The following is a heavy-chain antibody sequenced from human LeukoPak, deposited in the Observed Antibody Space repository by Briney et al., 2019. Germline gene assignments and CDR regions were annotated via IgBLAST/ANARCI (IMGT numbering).Heavy chain of an antibody. CDR1: GGTFNNSA. CDR3: ARDVHGDYGSGWFDP. Sequence: GASVKVSCKTSGGTFNNSAISWVRQAPGQGLEWLGGIMPLFGTAGYAQKFQGRVTITKDESKRTVYLELTSLTSDDTAVYYCARDVHGDYGSGWFDPWGQGTLVSVSS. J-gene: IGHJ5*02. D-gene: IGHD4-17*01. CDR2: IMPLFGTA. V-gene: IGHV1-69*05.